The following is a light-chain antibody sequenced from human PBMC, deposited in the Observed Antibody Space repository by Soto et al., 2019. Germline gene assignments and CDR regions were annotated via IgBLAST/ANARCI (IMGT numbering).Light chain of an antibody. V-gene: IGLV1-44*01. J-gene: IGLJ2*01. CDR2: SNN. CDR3: AAWDDSMNVPGVV. Sequence: QSVLTQPPSASGTPGQRVTISCSGRSSNIGSNTVTWYQQLPGTAPKLLIYSNNQRPSGVPDRFSGSKSGTSASLAISGRQSEDEADYYCAAWDDSMNVPGVVFGGGTKLT. CDR1: SSNIGSNT.